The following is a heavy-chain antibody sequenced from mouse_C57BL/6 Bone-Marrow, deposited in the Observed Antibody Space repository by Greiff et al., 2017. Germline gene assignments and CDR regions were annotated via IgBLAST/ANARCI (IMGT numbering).Heavy chain of an antibody. D-gene: IGHD4-1*01. CDR1: GFTFSSYA. Sequence: EVKLQESGGGLVKPGGSLKLSCAASGFTFSSYAMSWVRQTPEKRLEWVATISDGGSYTYYPANVKGRFTISRDNAKNNLYLQMSHLKSEDTAMYYCARLNWDYAMDYWGQGTSVTVSS. CDR2: ISDGGSYT. V-gene: IGHV5-4*03. CDR3: ARLNWDYAMDY. J-gene: IGHJ4*01.